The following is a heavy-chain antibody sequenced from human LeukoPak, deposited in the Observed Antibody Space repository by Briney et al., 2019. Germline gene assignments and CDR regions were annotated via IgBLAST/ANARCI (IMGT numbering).Heavy chain of an antibody. Sequence: GGSLRLSCAASGFTFSSYAMHWVRQAPGKGLEYVSAISSNGGSTYYANSVKGRFTISRDNSKNTLYLQMGSLRAEDMAVYYCAREGRGAFDIWGQRTMVTVSS. D-gene: IGHD3-10*01. V-gene: IGHV3-64*01. CDR2: ISSNGGST. J-gene: IGHJ3*02. CDR1: GFTFSSYA. CDR3: AREGRGAFDI.